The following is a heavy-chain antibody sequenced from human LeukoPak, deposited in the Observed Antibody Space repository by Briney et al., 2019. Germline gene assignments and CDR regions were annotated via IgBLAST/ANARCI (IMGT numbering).Heavy chain of an antibody. CDR2: INPNSGGT. CDR3: ARTLGRIAAAATYYYYYMDV. J-gene: IGHJ6*03. V-gene: IGHV1-2*02. CDR1: GYTFTGYY. Sequence: ASVKVSCKASGYTFTGYYMHWVRQAPGQGLEWMGWINPNSGGTNYAQKFQGRVTMTRDTSISTAYMELSRLRSDDTAVYYCARTLGRIAAAATYYYYYMDVWGKGTTVTISS. D-gene: IGHD6-13*01.